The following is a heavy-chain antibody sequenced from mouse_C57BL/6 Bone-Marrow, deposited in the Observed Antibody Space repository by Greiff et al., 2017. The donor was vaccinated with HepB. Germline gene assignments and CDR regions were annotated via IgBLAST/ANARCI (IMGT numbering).Heavy chain of an antibody. CDR3: ARDNGSSTAFDY. J-gene: IGHJ2*01. CDR1: GYSITSGYY. CDR2: ISYDGSN. D-gene: IGHD1-2*01. V-gene: IGHV3-6*01. Sequence: EVQLVESGPGLVKPSQSLSLTCSVTGYSITSGYYWNWIRQFPGNKLEWMGYISYDGSNNYNPSLKNRISITRDTSKNQFFLKLNSVTTEDTATYYCARDNGSSTAFDYWGQGTTLTVSS.